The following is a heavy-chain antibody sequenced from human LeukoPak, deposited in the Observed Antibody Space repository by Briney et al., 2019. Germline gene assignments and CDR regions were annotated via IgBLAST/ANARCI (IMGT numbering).Heavy chain of an antibody. J-gene: IGHJ3*02. CDR1: GFAFSSYG. CDR3: AKVSVVPAAPGVDI. D-gene: IGHD2-2*01. CDR2: IRYDGSNK. Sequence: PGGSLRLSCAASGFAFSSYGMHWVRQAPGKGLEWVAFIRYDGSNKYYADSVKGRFTISRDNSKNTLYLQMNSLRAEGTAVYYCAKVSVVPAAPGVDIWGQGTMVTVSS. V-gene: IGHV3-30*02.